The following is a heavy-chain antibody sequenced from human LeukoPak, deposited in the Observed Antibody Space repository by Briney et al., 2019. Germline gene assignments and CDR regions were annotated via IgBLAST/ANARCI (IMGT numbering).Heavy chain of an antibody. CDR3: AREEYYGSGSYRI. J-gene: IGHJ4*02. D-gene: IGHD3-10*01. Sequence: PSETLSLTCTVSGGSISTYYWSWIRQPPGKGLEWIGYIYYSGSTNYNPSLKSRVTMSVDTSKNQFSLKLSSVTAADTAVYYCAREEYYGSGSYRIWGQGTLVTVSS. CDR1: GGSISTYY. V-gene: IGHV4-59*12. CDR2: IYYSGST.